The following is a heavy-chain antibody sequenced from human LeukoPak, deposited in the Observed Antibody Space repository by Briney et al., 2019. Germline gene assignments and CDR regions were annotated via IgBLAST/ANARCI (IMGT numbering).Heavy chain of an antibody. J-gene: IGHJ4*02. V-gene: IGHV3-48*03. CDR1: GFTFSSYE. Sequence: GGSLRLSCAASGFTFSSYEMNWVRQAPGKGLEWVSYISSSGSTIYYADSVEGRFTISRDNAKNSLYLQMNSLRAEDTAVYYCARGVRGYGSGSYYLLFFDYWGQGTLVTVSS. D-gene: IGHD3-10*01. CDR2: ISSSGSTI. CDR3: ARGVRGYGSGSYYLLFFDY.